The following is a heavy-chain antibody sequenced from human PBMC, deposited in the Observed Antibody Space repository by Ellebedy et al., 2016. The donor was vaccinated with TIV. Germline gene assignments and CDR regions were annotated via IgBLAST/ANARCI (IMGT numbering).Heavy chain of an antibody. CDR3: AKSLHYSSSSFFDF. CDR2: INHSGST. CDR1: SGSFSGYD. J-gene: IGHJ4*02. D-gene: IGHD6-6*01. Sequence: SETLSLXCAVYSGSFSGYDWTWIRQPPGKGLEWIGEINHSGSTNYNPSLKSRVTISVDTSKNQFSLRLRSVTAADTAVYYCAKSLHYSSSSFFDFWGQGTLVTVSS. V-gene: IGHV4-34*01.